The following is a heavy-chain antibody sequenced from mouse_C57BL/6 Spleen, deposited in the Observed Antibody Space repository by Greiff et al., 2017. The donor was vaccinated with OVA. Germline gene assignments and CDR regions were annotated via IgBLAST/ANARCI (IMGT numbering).Heavy chain of an antibody. CDR1: GYTFTSYD. D-gene: IGHD4-1*01. CDR3: AISNWDRYFDV. J-gene: IGHJ1*03. CDR2: IYPRDGST. Sequence: QVQLKESGPELVKPGASVKLSCKASGYTFTSYDINWVKQRPGQGLEWIGWIYPRDGSTKYNEKFKGKATLTVDTSSSTAYMELHSLTSEDSAVYFCAISNWDRYFDVWGTGTTVTVSS. V-gene: IGHV1-85*01.